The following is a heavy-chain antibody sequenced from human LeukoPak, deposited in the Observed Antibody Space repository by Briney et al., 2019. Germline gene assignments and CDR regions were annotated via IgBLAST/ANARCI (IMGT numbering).Heavy chain of an antibody. D-gene: IGHD3-22*01. J-gene: IGHJ6*03. CDR3: ARGVYYYDSTGWTYYYYMDV. V-gene: IGHV4-34*01. CDR2: INHTGSA. Sequence: SETLSLTCAVYGGSFSNYYWSWIRQPPGKGLEWIGEINHTGSANYNPSLKSRVTISVDTSKNQFSLKLSSVTAADTAVYYCARGVYYYDSTGWTYYYYMDVWGKGTTVTVSS. CDR1: GGSFSNYY.